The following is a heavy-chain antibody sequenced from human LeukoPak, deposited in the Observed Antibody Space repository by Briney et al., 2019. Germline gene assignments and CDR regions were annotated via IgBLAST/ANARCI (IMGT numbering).Heavy chain of an antibody. Sequence: GASVKVSCKASGYTFTSYDTNWVRQATGQGLEWMGWMNPNSGNTGYAQKFQGRVTMTRNTSISTAYMELSSLRSEDTAVYYCARYCSSTSCHDAFDIWGQGTMVTVSS. CDR3: ARYCSSTSCHDAFDI. V-gene: IGHV1-8*01. CDR1: GYTFTSYD. D-gene: IGHD2-2*01. J-gene: IGHJ3*02. CDR2: MNPNSGNT.